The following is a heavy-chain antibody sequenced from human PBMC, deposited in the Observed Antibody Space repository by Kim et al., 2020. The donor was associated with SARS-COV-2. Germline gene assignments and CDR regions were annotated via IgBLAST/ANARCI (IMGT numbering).Heavy chain of an antibody. Sequence: ASVKVSCKASGYTSNPYGLSWVRQAPGQGLEWMGWISPYNGNSKSAHKFEGRVTMTTDSSTLTLTAYLEIRSLTSDDTAVYYCARSSRGDWDGLDIWGQGTLLTVS. J-gene: IGHJ3*02. V-gene: IGHV1-18*01. CDR2: ISPYNGNS. CDR1: GYTSNPYG. CDR3: ARSSRGDWDGLDI. D-gene: IGHD3-16*01.